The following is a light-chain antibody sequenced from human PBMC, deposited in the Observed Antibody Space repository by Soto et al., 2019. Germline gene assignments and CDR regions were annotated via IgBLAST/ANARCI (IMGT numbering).Light chain of an antibody. CDR2: DAS. Sequence: DVQMTQSPSTLAASVGDRVTITCRASENITNWLAWYQQTPGKAPKVLISDASRLETGVPSRFSGSGYGTDFTLTITSLQTDDFGTYHCQQYDVHPKTFGQGTKVEVK. V-gene: IGKV1-5*01. J-gene: IGKJ1*01. CDR3: QQYDVHPKT. CDR1: ENITNW.